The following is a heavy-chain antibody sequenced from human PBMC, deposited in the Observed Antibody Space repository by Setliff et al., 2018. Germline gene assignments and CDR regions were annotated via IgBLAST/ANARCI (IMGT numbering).Heavy chain of an antibody. CDR1: GYTFSESI. V-gene: IGHV1-18*01. D-gene: IGHD2-8*01. Sequence: ASVKVSCKASGYTFSESIVSWVRQAPGQGLEWMGWIAVYTGKTYSAQKFQGRLTMTTDKSTNMAYLDLRGLSLDDTAIYFCLRLVRYCSRTACQRTSGDEVWGQGTLVTVSS. CDR3: LRLVRYCSRTACQRTSGDEV. J-gene: IGHJ4*01. CDR2: IAVYTGKT.